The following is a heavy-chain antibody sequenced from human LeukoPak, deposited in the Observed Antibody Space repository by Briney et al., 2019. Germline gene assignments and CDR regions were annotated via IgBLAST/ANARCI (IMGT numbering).Heavy chain of an antibody. J-gene: IGHJ4*02. CDR2: INPNSGGT. D-gene: IGHD1-26*01. V-gene: IGHV1-2*06. CDR1: GYTFTGYY. Sequence: ASVKVSCKASGYTFTGYYMHWVRQAPGQGLEWMGRINPNSGGTNYAQKFQGRVTMTRDTSISTAYIELSRLRSDDTAVYYCARVGTRSGSYYPAPDYFDHWGQGTLVTVSS. CDR3: ARVGTRSGSYYPAPDYFDH.